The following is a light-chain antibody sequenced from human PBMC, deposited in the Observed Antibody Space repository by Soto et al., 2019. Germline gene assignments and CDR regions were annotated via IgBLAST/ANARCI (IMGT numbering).Light chain of an antibody. CDR3: QQYNSYRT. V-gene: IGKV1-5*01. CDR2: DAS. CDR1: QTISSW. J-gene: IGKJ1*01. Sequence: DIQMTQSPSTLSGSVGDRVTITCRASQTISSWLAWYQQKPGKAPKLLIHDASTLESGVPSRFSGRGSGTEFILTISSLQPDDFATYYCQQYNSYRTFGQGTKVDIK.